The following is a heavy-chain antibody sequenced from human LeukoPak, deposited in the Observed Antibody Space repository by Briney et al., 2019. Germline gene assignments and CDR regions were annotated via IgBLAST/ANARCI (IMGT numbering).Heavy chain of an antibody. J-gene: IGHJ4*02. CDR3: ARAGQFISARPITFDY. CDR1: GGSMSNYY. D-gene: IGHD6-6*01. CDR2: IYSSGST. V-gene: IGHV4-59*01. Sequence: PSETLSLTCTVSGGSMSNYYWGWIRQPPGKGLEWIGYIYSSGSTNSNPSLKSRVTISLDTSKNQFSLKLSSVTAADTAVYYCARAGQFISARPITFDYWGQGSLVTVSS.